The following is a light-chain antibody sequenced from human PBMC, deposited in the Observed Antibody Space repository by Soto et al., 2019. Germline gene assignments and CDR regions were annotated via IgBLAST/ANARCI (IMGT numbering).Light chain of an antibody. J-gene: IGKJ3*01. CDR2: GAS. CDR1: QSVTSSY. Sequence: EIVLTQSPGTLSLSPGERATLTCRAIQSVTSSYLAWYQQKPGQAPRLLMYGASSRATGIPDRLSGSGSGTDFTLTISRLEPEDFAVYYCQQYGSSPLAFGPGTKVDIK. V-gene: IGKV3-20*01. CDR3: QQYGSSPLA.